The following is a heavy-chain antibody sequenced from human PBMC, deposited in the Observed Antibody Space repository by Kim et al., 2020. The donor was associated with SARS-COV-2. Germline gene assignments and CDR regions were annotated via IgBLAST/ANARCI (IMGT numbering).Heavy chain of an antibody. CDR3: ARDMMEGLRSFEY. J-gene: IGHJ4*02. Sequence: DAESVKGRFTISRDNAKNSLYLQMNSLRAEDTAVYYCARDMMEGLRSFEYWGQGALVTVSS. V-gene: IGHV3-21*01. D-gene: IGHD3-16*01.